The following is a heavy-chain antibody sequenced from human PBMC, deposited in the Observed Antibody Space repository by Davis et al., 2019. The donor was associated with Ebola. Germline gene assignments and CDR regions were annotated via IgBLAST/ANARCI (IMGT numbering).Heavy chain of an antibody. CDR2: IWYDGSNK. D-gene: IGHD6-13*01. CDR3: AKGIAAAGNLYYYGMDV. CDR1: GFTFSSYG. V-gene: IGHV3-33*03. Sequence: GESLKISCAASGFTFSSYGMHWVRQAPGKGLEWVAVIWYDGSNKYYADSVKGRFTISRDNAKNSLYLQMNSLRAEDTALYYCAKGIAAAGNLYYYGMDVWGQGTTVTVSS. J-gene: IGHJ6*02.